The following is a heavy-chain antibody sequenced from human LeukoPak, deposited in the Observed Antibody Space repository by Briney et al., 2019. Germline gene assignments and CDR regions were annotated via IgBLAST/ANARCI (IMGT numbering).Heavy chain of an antibody. CDR3: ARALNIYYDFWSGYYSNWFDP. D-gene: IGHD3-3*01. CDR1: GYTFTGYY. CDR2: INPNSGGT. V-gene: IGHV1-2*02. Sequence: ASVKVSCKASGYTFTGYYMHWVRQAPGQGLEWMGWINPNSGGTYYAQRFQGRVTMTGDTSFSTAYLDLSRLRSDDTAVYYCARALNIYYDFWSGYYSNWFDPWGQGTLVTVSS. J-gene: IGHJ5*02.